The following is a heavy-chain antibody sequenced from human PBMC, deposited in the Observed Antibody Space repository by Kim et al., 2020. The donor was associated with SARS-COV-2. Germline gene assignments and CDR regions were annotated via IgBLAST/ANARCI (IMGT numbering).Heavy chain of an antibody. D-gene: IGHD2-15*01. CDR2: INSDGSST. V-gene: IGHV3-74*01. Sequence: GALRLSCAASGFTFSSYWMHWVRQAPGKGLVWVSRINSDGSSTSYADSVKGRFTISRDNAKNTLYLQMNSLRAEDTAVYYCARVGYGGKTDYWGQGTLVTVSS. J-gene: IGHJ4*02. CDR3: ARVGYGGKTDY. CDR1: GFTFSSYW.